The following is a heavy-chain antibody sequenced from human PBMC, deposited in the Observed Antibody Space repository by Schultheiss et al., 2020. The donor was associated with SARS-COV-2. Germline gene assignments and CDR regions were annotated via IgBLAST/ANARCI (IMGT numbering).Heavy chain of an antibody. D-gene: IGHD1-26*01. CDR2: IYSGGST. CDR3: ARDRGSGVPQGWFDP. CDR1: GFTVSSNY. J-gene: IGHJ5*02. V-gene: IGHV3-53*01. Sequence: GGSLRLSCAASGFTVSSNYMSWVRQAPGKGLEWVSVIYSGGSTYYADSVKGRFTISRDNSKNTLYLQMNSLRAEDTAVYYCARDRGSGVPQGWFDPWGQGTLVTVSS.